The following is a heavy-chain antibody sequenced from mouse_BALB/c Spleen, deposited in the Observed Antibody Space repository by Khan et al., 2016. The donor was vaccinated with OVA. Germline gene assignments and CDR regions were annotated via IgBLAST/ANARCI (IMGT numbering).Heavy chain of an antibody. Sequence: QVQLQQSGAELVKPGASVKLSCKTSGYTFTSYWIQWVKQRPGQGLGWIGQIFPGTGTTYYNENFKGKATLTVDTSSSTAYMQLSGLTSEDSAVYFCARGYFGNYEFVYWGQGTLVTVSP. CDR3: ARGYFGNYEFVY. CDR1: GYTFTSYW. J-gene: IGHJ3*01. V-gene: IGHV1S132*01. CDR2: IFPGTGTT. D-gene: IGHD2-1*01.